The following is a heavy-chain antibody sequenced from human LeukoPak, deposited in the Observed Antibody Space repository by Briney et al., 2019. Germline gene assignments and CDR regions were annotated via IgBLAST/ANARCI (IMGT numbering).Heavy chain of an antibody. CDR1: GYTFTGYY. V-gene: IGHV1-46*01. J-gene: IGHJ4*02. CDR3: ARPTSYDFWSGYRSHFDY. D-gene: IGHD3-3*01. CDR2: INPSGGST. Sequence: ASVKVSCKASGYTFTGYYMHWVRQAPGQGLEWMGIINPSGGSTSYAQKFQGRVTMTRDTSTSTVYMELSSLRSEDTAVYYCARPTSYDFWSGYRSHFDYWGQGTLVTVSS.